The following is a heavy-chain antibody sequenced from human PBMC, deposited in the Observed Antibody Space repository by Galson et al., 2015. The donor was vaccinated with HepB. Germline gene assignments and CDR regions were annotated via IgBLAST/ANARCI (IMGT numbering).Heavy chain of an antibody. CDR3: ARDAGGRGYSYGYIDY. CDR2: ISYDGSNK. D-gene: IGHD5-18*01. J-gene: IGHJ4*02. Sequence: LRLSCAASGFTFSSYAMHWVRQAPDKGLEWVAVISYDGSNKYYADSVKGRFTISRDNSKNTLYLQMNSLRAEDTAVYYCARDAGGRGYSYGYIDYWGQGTLVTVSS. CDR1: GFTFSSYA. V-gene: IGHV3-30*04.